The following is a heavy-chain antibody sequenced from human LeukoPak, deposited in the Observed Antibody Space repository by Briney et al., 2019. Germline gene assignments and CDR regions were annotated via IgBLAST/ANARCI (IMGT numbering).Heavy chain of an antibody. J-gene: IGHJ4*02. CDR1: GFTLSSYW. CDR2: INSDGSST. Sequence: GGSLRLSCAASGFTLSSYWMHWVRQDPGKGLVWVSRINSDGSSTSYADSVKGRFTISRDNAKNTLYLQMNSLRAEDTAVYYCARAADSSGYYDYWGQGTLVNVS. CDR3: ARAADSSGYYDY. V-gene: IGHV3-74*01. D-gene: IGHD3-22*01.